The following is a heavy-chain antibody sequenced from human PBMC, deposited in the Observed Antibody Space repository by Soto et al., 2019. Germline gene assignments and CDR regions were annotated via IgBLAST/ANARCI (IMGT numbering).Heavy chain of an antibody. CDR3: AKSSKAGSSWYLPLHY. Sequence: TGGSLRLSCAASGFSFSTYAMSWVRQAPGKGLEWVSTIRDNGGDTYYADAVKGRFTVSRGNSRNTLYLQMNSLRAEDTAVYYCAKSSKAGSSWYLPLHYWGEGTLVTVYS. V-gene: IGHV3-23*01. CDR1: GFSFSTYA. J-gene: IGHJ4*02. D-gene: IGHD6-13*01. CDR2: IRDNGGDT.